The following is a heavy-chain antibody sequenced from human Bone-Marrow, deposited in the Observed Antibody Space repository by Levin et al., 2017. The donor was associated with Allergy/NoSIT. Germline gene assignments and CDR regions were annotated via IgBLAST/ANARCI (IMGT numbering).Heavy chain of an antibody. CDR2: IRSKAYGGTT. CDR3: TRDRGSSWYGGDYDYMDV. Sequence: PGGSLRLSCTASGFTFGDYAMSWFRQAPGKGLEWVGFIRSKAYGGTTEYAASVKGRFTISRDDSKSIAYLQMNSLKTEDTAVYYCTRDRGSSWYGGDYDYMDVWGKGTTVTVSS. J-gene: IGHJ6*03. D-gene: IGHD6-13*01. CDR1: GFTFGDYA. V-gene: IGHV3-49*03.